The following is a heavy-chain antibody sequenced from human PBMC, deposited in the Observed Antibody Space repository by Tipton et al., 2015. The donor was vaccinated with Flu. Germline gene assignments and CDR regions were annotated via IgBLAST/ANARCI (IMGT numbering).Heavy chain of an antibody. CDR1: GFTFSSYD. Sequence: SLRLSCAASGFTFSSYDMHWVRQAPGKGLEWVAVIWYDGSNKYYADSVKGRFTISRDNSKNTLYLQMNSLRADDTAVYYRAREVTPHQSFYYYYGMDVWGQGTTLTVSS. J-gene: IGHJ6*02. D-gene: IGHD2-21*02. CDR3: AREVTPHQSFYYYYGMDV. V-gene: IGHV3-33*01. CDR2: IWYDGSNK.